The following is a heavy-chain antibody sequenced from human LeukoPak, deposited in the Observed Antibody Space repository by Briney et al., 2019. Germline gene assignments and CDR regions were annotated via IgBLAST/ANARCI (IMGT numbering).Heavy chain of an antibody. CDR2: IYYTGTT. V-gene: IGHV4-39*01. CDR1: GGSISNNSCY. D-gene: IGHD3-3*01. CDR3: AGHTVPFWSGRFHY. Sequence: SETLSLTCTVSGGSISNNSCYWGWIRQPPGKGLEWIGTIYYTGTTYYNPPLRSRVTISVDTSKNQFSLKVNSVTAADTAVYYCAGHTVPFWSGRFHYWGQGTLVTVSS. J-gene: IGHJ4*02.